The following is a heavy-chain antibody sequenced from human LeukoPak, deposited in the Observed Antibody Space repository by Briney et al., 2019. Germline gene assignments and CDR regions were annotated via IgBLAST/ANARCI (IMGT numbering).Heavy chain of an antibody. CDR3: ARATYGSGSYYPYLRNYYYMDV. Sequence: SVKVSCKASGGTFSSYAISWVRQAPGQGLEWMGGIIPIFGTANYAQKFQGRVTITADESTSTAYMELSSLRSEDTAVYYCARATYGSGSYYPYLRNYYYMDVWGKGTTDTISS. D-gene: IGHD3-10*01. CDR2: IIPIFGTA. J-gene: IGHJ6*03. V-gene: IGHV1-69*13. CDR1: GGTFSSYA.